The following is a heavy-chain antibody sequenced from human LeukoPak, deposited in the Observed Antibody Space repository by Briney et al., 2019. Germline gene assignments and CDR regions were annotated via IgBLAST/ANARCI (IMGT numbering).Heavy chain of an antibody. D-gene: IGHD1-1*01. CDR2: IKEDGSEK. J-gene: IGHJ4*02. Sequence: GGSLRLSCTASGFTFKSYWMNWVRQAPGKGLEWVANIKEDGSEKYYVDSVKGRFTISRDNAKNSLYLQMNSLRAEDTAVYYCVRALGTGSYWGQGTLVSVSS. CDR3: VRALGTGSY. CDR1: GFTFKSYW. V-gene: IGHV3-7*01.